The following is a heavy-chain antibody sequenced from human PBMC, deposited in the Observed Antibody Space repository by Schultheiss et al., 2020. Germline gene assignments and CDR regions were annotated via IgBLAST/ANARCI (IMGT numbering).Heavy chain of an antibody. Sequence: ESLKISCAASGFTFSNAWMNWVRQAPGKGLEWVGRIKSKTDGGTTDYAAPVKGRFTISRDDSKNTLYLQMNSLKTEDTAVYYCTTELAVAGKAWGQGTLVTVSS. D-gene: IGHD6-19*01. J-gene: IGHJ5*02. CDR1: GFTFSNAW. CDR2: IKSKTDGGTT. CDR3: TTELAVAGKA. V-gene: IGHV3-15*07.